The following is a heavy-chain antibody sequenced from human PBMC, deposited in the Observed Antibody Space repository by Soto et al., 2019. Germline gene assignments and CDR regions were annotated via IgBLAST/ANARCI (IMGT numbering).Heavy chain of an antibody. CDR1: GASIGGISYF. CDR2: IFYSGST. CDR3: ARLGSHGDLLDY. D-gene: IGHD4-17*01. Sequence: QLHLQESGPGRVKPSETWSLTSNVSGASIGGISYFWGWIRQPPGKGLEWIGSIFYSGSTYYNPSLKSRVTISIDASKNQFSLKLSSVTAADTALYYCARLGSHGDLLDYWGQGTLVTVSS. J-gene: IGHJ4*02. V-gene: IGHV4-39*01.